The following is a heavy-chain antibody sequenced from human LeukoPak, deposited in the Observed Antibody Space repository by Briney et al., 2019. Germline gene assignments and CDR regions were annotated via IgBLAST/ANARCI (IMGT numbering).Heavy chain of an antibody. CDR1: GFTFSKAW. Sequence: TGGSLRLSCAASGFTFSKAWMSWVRQAPGKGLEWIGEVNLQGGTNYNPSLLRRVAISVDTSANHVSLQMTSVTAADTAVYYCAREGGSYRPLDYSGQGTLVTVSS. D-gene: IGHD3-16*02. CDR3: AREGGSYRPLDY. CDR2: VNLQGGT. J-gene: IGHJ4*02. V-gene: IGHV4-4*02.